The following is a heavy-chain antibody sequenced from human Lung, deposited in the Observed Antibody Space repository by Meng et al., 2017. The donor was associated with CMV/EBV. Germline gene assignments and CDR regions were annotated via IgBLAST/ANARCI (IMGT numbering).Heavy chain of an antibody. Sequence: SETLSLXXGIYGGSPSGYYWSWIRQTPGKGMEWIGEIRHSGDITNYNPSLKSRVTISIDTSKKQFSLKLSAVTAADTAVYYCARQYSSSYYFDYWGQGTLVTVSS. CDR1: GGSPSGYY. J-gene: IGHJ4*02. V-gene: IGHV4-34*01. CDR2: IRHSGDIT. D-gene: IGHD6-6*01. CDR3: ARQYSSSYYFDY.